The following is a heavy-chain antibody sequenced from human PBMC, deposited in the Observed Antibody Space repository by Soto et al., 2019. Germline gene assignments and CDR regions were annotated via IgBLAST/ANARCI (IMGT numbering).Heavy chain of an antibody. CDR3: AGNIVATISSFDY. CDR1: GESFSGYS. CDR2: INHSGST. Sequence: QVQLQQWGAGLLKPSETLSLTCAVYGESFSGYSWSWIRQPPGKGLEWIGEINHSGSTNYNPSLKSRVTMSVDTSKNQFSLKLSSVTAADTAMYYCAGNIVATISSFDYWGQGTLVTASS. J-gene: IGHJ4*02. D-gene: IGHD5-12*01. V-gene: IGHV4-34*02.